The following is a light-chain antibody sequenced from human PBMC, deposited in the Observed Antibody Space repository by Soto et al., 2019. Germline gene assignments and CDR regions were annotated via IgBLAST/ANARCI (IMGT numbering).Light chain of an antibody. Sequence: EVVMTQSPATLSVSPGERATLSCRASQSVSSNLAWYEQKPGQAPRLLIYGASTRATGIPARFSGSGSGTEFTLYISSLQSEDFAVYYCQQYNNWPPWTFGQGTKVEIQ. V-gene: IGKV3-15*01. CDR1: QSVSSN. CDR2: GAS. CDR3: QQYNNWPPWT. J-gene: IGKJ1*01.